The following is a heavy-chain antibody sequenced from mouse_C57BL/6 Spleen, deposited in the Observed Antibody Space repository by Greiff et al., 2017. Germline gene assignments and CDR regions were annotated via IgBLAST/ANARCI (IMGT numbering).Heavy chain of an antibody. D-gene: IGHD1-1*01. CDR2: IHPSDSDT. J-gene: IGHJ3*01. V-gene: IGHV1-74*01. CDR1: GYTFTSYW. CDR3: AIRGDYYGSSSAWFAY. Sequence: QVQLQQPGAELVKPGASVKVSCKASGYTFTSYWMHWVKQRPGQGLEWIGRIHPSDSDTNYNQKFKGKATLTVDKSSSTAYMQLSSLTSEDSAVYYGAIRGDYYGSSSAWFAYWGQGTLVTVSA.